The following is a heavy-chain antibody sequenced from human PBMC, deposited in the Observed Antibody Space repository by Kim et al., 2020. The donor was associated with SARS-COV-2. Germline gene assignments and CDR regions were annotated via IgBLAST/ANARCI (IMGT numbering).Heavy chain of an antibody. CDR3: AKYVVVAGTRYFDL. V-gene: IGHV3-23*01. J-gene: IGHJ2*01. D-gene: IGHD2-15*01. Sequence: YYAASRKGRFTISRDNSNLYLQMNSLRAEDTATYYCAKYVVVAGTRYFDLWGRGTLVTVSS.